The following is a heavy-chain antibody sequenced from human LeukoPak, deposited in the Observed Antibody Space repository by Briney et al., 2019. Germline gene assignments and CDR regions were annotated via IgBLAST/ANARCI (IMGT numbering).Heavy chain of an antibody. CDR2: ISWDGGST. Sequence: GGSLRLSCAASGFTFRSYGMHWVRQAPGKGLEWVSLISWDGGSTYYADSVKGRFTISRDNSKNSLYLQMNSLRTEDTALYYCAKGATSGSGYHYYYYGMDVWGQGTTVTVSS. V-gene: IGHV3-43*01. D-gene: IGHD3-3*01. J-gene: IGHJ6*02. CDR3: AKGATSGSGYHYYYYGMDV. CDR1: GFTFRSYG.